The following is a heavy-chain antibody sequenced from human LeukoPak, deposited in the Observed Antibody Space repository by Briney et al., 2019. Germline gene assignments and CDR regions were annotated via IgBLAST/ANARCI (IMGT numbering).Heavy chain of an antibody. V-gene: IGHV3-11*06. CDR2: IGISSGNT. CDR3: ARDHRYAFDN. D-gene: IGHD5-12*01. Sequence: GGSLRLSCAASGFNFIDYCMSWVRQAPGKGLEWISYIGISSGNTKYADSVKGRFTISRDKARNSLYRQMNSLRVEDTAMYYCARDHRYAFDNWGHGTLVTVSS. J-gene: IGHJ4*01. CDR1: GFNFIDYC.